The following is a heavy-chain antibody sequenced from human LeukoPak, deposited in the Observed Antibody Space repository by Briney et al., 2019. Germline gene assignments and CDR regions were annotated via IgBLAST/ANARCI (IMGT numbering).Heavy chain of an antibody. J-gene: IGHJ4*02. CDR3: VKETDEYSSSSSDY. Sequence: GGPLRLSCAASGFTFSNYGMQWVRQAPGKGLEWVAVISYTGKSQYYVDSVKGRFTISRDNSKNTLYLQMSSLRAEDTAVYYCVKETDEYSSSSSDYWGQGTLVTVSS. V-gene: IGHV3-30*18. CDR1: GFTFSNYG. D-gene: IGHD6-6*01. CDR2: ISYTGKSQ.